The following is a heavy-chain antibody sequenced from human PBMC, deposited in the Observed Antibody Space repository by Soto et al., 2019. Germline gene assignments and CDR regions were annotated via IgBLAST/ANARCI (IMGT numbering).Heavy chain of an antibody. J-gene: IGHJ4*02. V-gene: IGHV4-34*01. CDR2: INHSGST. CDR3: AKGSVGAQ. D-gene: IGHD3-10*01. Sequence: QVQLQQWGAGLLKPSETLSLTCAVYGGSFSGYYWSWIRQPPGKGLEWIGEINHSGSTNYNPSLKSRVTISVDTCKNQFSLKLSSVTAADTAVYYCAKGSVGAQWGQGTLVTVSS. CDR1: GGSFSGYY.